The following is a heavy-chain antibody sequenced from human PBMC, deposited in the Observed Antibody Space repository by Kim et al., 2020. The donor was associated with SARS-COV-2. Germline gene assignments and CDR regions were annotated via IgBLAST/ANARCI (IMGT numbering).Heavy chain of an antibody. CDR1: GDSVSSGSHY. J-gene: IGHJ4*02. Sequence: SETLSLTCTVSGDSVSSGSHYWSWIRQPSGKGLEWIGHIYYSGSTFYNPSLKSRVTISTDTSNNQFSLKLSSVSAADTAVYYCARRFHSNGYYYFDQWGQGTLVTVSS. CDR3: ARRFHSNGYYYFDQ. V-gene: IGHV4-61*01. CDR2: IYYSGST. D-gene: IGHD3-22*01.